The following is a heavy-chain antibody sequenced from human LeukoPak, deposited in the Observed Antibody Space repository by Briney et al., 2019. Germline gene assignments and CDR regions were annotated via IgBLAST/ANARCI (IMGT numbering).Heavy chain of an antibody. CDR3: ARTGTGRYAFDI. CDR2: IYYSGST. CDR1: GGSISGYY. V-gene: IGHV4-59*08. Sequence: PSETLSLTCTVSGGSISGYYWSWIRQPPGKGLVGIGYIYYSGSTNYNPSLKIRVTISVETSKNQFSLKLSSVTAADTAVYYCARTGTGRYAFDIWGQGTMVTVSS. J-gene: IGHJ3*02. D-gene: IGHD1-1*01.